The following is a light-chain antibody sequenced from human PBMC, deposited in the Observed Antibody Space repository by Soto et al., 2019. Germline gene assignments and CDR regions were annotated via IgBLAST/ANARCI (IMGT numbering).Light chain of an antibody. J-gene: IGKJ1*01. CDR3: QQYYSPWT. CDR2: WAS. CDR1: QSVLYSSNNKNY. V-gene: IGKV4-1*01. Sequence: DIVMTQSPDSLAVSLGERATINCKSSQSVLYSSNNKNYLAWYQRKSGQPPKLLIYWASTRESGVPDRFSGSGSGTDFTLTISSLQAEDVAVYYCQQYYSPWTFGQGTKVEIK.